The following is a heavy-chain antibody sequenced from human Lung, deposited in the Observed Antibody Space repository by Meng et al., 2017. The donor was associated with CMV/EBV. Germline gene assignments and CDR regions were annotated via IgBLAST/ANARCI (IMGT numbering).Heavy chain of an antibody. CDR2: VYPGDSDM. J-gene: IGHJ6*02. D-gene: IGHD6-6*01. CDR1: GYTFTKYW. V-gene: IGHV5-51*01. CDR3: ARRGEDSSLPDYYLYGMDV. Sequence: GEXXKISCKGSGYTFTKYWLGWVRQMPGKGLEWMGIVYPGDSDMRYSPSFQGQVTISADKSINTAYLQWSSLKASDSAMYYCARRGEDSSLPDYYLYGMDVXGQGXTVTVSS.